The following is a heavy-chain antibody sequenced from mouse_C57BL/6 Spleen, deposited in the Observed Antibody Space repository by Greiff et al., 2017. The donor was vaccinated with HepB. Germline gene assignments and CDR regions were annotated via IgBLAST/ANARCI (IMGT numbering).Heavy chain of an antibody. V-gene: IGHV5-17*01. CDR3: ARGGDDGYYVRAWFAY. CDR2: ISSGSSTI. J-gene: IGHJ3*01. D-gene: IGHD2-3*01. CDR1: GFTFSDYG. Sequence: EVMLVESGGGLVKPGGSLKLSCAASGFTFSDYGMHWVRQAPEKGLEWVAYISSGSSTIYYADTVKGRFTISRDNAKNTLFLQMTSLRSEDTAMYYCARGGDDGYYVRAWFAYWGQGTLVTVSA.